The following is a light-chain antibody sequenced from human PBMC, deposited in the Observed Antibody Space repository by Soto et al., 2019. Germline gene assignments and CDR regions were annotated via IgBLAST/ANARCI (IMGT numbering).Light chain of an antibody. Sequence: EIVMTQSPVTLPVSPGERATVSCRASQSVSSNLAWYQQRPGQAPRLLMYGASTRATGIPARFSGSGSGTEFTLTISSLQSEDFAVYYCQQYNKWPLFTFGPGTRVDMK. J-gene: IGKJ3*01. CDR3: QQYNKWPLFT. CDR2: GAS. CDR1: QSVSSN. V-gene: IGKV3-15*01.